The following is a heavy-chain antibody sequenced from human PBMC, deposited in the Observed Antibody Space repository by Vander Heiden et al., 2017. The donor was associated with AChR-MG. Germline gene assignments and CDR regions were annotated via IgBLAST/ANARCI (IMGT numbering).Heavy chain of an antibody. J-gene: IGHJ4*02. CDR1: GFTLSSYA. D-gene: IGHD5-18*01. CDR2: ISGSGGST. Sequence: EVQLLESGGGLVQPGGSLRLSCAASGFTLSSYAMSWVRQAPGKGLEWVSAISGSGGSTYYADSVKGRFTISRDNSKNTLYLQMNSLRAEDTAVYYCAKEKDGYTYGRGDYFDYWGQGTLVTVSS. CDR3: AKEKDGYTYGRGDYFDY. V-gene: IGHV3-23*01.